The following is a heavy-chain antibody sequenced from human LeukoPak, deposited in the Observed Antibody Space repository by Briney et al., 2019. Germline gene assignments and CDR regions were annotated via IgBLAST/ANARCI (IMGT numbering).Heavy chain of an antibody. CDR2: ISYDGSNK. J-gene: IGHJ4*02. Sequence: GRSLRLSCAASGFTFSSYAMHWVRQAPGKGLEWVAVISYDGSNKYYADSVKGRFTISRDNSKTTLYLQMNSLRAEDTAVYYCARDEGIVVVPAALFDYWGQGTLVTVSS. CDR3: ARDEGIVVVPAALFDY. CDR1: GFTFSSYA. V-gene: IGHV3-30*01. D-gene: IGHD2-2*01.